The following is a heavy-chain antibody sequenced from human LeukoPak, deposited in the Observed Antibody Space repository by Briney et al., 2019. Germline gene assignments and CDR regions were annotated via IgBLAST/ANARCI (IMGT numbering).Heavy chain of an antibody. Sequence: SETLSLTCAAYGGSFSGYYWSWIRQPPGKGLEWIGEINHSGSTNYNPSLKSRVTISVDTSKNQFSLKLSSVTAADTAVYYCARVASSGWYGQLDYWGQGTLVTVSS. CDR1: GGSFSGYY. D-gene: IGHD6-19*01. V-gene: IGHV4-34*01. J-gene: IGHJ4*02. CDR2: INHSGST. CDR3: ARVASSGWYGQLDY.